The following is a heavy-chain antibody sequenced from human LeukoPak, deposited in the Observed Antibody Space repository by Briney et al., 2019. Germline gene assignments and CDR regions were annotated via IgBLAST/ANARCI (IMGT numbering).Heavy chain of an antibody. J-gene: IGHJ4*02. CDR2: INPSGGST. D-gene: IGHD4-17*01. V-gene: IGHV1-46*01. CDR3: ASDDYGEVH. CDR1: GGTFSSYA. Sequence: ASVKVSCKASGGTFSSYAISWVRQAPGQGLEWMGIINPSGGSTSYAQKFQGRVTMTRDMSTSTVYMELSSLRSEDTAVYYCASDDYGEVHWGQGTLVTVSS.